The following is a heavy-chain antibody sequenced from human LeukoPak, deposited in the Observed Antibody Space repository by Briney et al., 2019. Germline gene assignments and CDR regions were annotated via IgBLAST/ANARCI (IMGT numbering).Heavy chain of an antibody. D-gene: IGHD2-15*01. CDR3: ARMGGGFDY. J-gene: IGHJ4*02. V-gene: IGHV7-4-1*02. CDR1: GYTFTSYG. CDR2: ININTGTP. Sequence: ASVKVSCKASGYTFTSYGISWVRQAPGQGLEWMGWININTGTPTYAQGFTGRFVFSLDTSVSTAYLQISSLKAEDTAVYYCARMGGGFDYCGQGTLVTVSS.